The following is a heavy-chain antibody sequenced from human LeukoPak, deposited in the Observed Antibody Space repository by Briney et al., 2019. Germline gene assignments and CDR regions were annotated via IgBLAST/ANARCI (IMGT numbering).Heavy chain of an antibody. Sequence: SETLSLTCTVSGGSISGYYWSWIRQPPGKGLEWIGYIYYSGSTNYNPSLKSRVTISVDTSKNQFSLKLSSVTAADTAVYYCARDRSIAARSWFDPWGQGTLVTVSS. CDR1: GGSISGYY. J-gene: IGHJ5*02. CDR2: IYYSGST. D-gene: IGHD6-6*01. CDR3: ARDRSIAARSWFDP. V-gene: IGHV4-59*01.